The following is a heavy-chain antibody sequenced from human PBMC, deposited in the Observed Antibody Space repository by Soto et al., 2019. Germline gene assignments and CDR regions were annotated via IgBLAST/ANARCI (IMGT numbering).Heavy chain of an antibody. CDR3: ARVYYDFWSGYFKGGSVNWFDP. CDR2: IYYSGST. D-gene: IGHD3-3*01. CDR1: GGSISSYY. Sequence: PSETLSLTCTVSGGSISSYYWSWIRQPPGKGLEWIGYIYYSGSTNYNPSLKSRVTISVDTSKNQFSLKLSSVTAADTAVYYCARVYYDFWSGYFKGGSVNWFDPWGQGTLVTVSS. V-gene: IGHV4-59*12. J-gene: IGHJ5*02.